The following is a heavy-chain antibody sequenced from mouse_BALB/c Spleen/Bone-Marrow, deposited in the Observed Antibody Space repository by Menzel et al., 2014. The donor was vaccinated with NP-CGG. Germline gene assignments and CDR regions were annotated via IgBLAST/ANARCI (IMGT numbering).Heavy chain of an antibody. Sequence: EVQLQESGPSVVKPSQTLSLTCSVTGDSITSGFWNWIRKFPGNKLEYMGYISYSGTTYYNPSLKSRISFTRDTSKNQHYLQLISVTAEDTATYFCARWDFGNHYAMDYWGQGTSITVSS. V-gene: IGHV3-8*02. CDR3: ARWDFGNHYAMDY. CDR1: GDSITSGF. D-gene: IGHD2-1*01. J-gene: IGHJ4*01. CDR2: ISYSGTT.